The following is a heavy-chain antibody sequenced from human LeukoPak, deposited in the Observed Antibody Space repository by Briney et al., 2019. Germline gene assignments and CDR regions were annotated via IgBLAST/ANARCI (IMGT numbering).Heavy chain of an antibody. V-gene: IGHV3-74*01. CDR3: ARGYGSYADY. J-gene: IGHJ4*02. CDR1: GFTFSSYA. CDR2: ISSDGSST. Sequence: GGSLRLSCAASGFTFSSYAMHWVRQAPGKGLVWVSRISSDGSSTSYADSVKGRFTISSDNAENTLYLQMNSLRAEDTAVYYCARGYGSYADYWGQGTLVTVSS. D-gene: IGHD1-26*01.